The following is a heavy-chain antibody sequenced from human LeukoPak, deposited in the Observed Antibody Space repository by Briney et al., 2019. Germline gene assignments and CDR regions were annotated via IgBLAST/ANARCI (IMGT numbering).Heavy chain of an antibody. Sequence: ASVKVSCKASGYTFTSYDINWVRQATGQGLEWMGWMNPNSVNTGYAQKFQGRVTMTRYTSISTAYMELSSLRAEDMAVYYCASSVRSSWDVPNDAFDIWGQGTMVTVSS. CDR1: GYTFTSYD. D-gene: IGHD6-13*01. CDR2: MNPNSVNT. CDR3: ASSVRSSWDVPNDAFDI. V-gene: IGHV1-8*01. J-gene: IGHJ3*02.